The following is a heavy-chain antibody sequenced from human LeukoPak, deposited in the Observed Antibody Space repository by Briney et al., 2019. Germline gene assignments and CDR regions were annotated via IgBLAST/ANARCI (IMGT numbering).Heavy chain of an antibody. V-gene: IGHV2-5*02. D-gene: IGHD6-13*01. Sequence: SGPTLVNPTQTLTLTCTFSGFSLSTSAVGVGWVRQPPTKALEWLALIYWDDDTRYNPSLKSKLTITKDTSKKQVVLTMTNMDPVDTATYYCAHSGSTAGGSRLDHWGQGTLVTVSS. CDR2: IYWDDDT. J-gene: IGHJ4*02. CDR1: GFSLSTSAVG. CDR3: AHSGSTAGGSRLDH.